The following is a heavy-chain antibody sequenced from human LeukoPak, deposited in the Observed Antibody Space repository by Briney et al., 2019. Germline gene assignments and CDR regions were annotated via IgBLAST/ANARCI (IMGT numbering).Heavy chain of an antibody. J-gene: IGHJ6*03. D-gene: IGHD2-15*01. V-gene: IGHV3-30*18. CDR3: AKNGDRGAYCSGGSCYPYYYYYMDV. Sequence: PGGSLRLSCAASGFTFRSYGMHWVRQAPGKGLEWVTHISYDGSNKYYRESVKGRFTISRDNSKNTLYLQMNSLRAEDTAIYYCAKNGDRGAYCSGGSCYPYYYYYMDVWGKGTTVTISS. CDR2: ISYDGSNK. CDR1: GFTFRSYG.